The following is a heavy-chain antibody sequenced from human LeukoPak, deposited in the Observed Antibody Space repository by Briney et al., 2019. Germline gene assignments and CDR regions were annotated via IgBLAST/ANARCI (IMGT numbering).Heavy chain of an antibody. CDR3: ARLRMGGYLWSNDY. CDR2: INYSGST. V-gene: IGHV4-34*01. J-gene: IGHJ4*02. Sequence: SETLSLACAVYGGSLRGYYWSWIRQPPGKGLEWIGEINYSGSTNYNPSLKSRITISVDTSKNQFSLKLSSVTAADTAVYYCARLRMGGYLWSNDYWGQGTLVTVSS. D-gene: IGHD3-10*01. CDR1: GGSLRGYY.